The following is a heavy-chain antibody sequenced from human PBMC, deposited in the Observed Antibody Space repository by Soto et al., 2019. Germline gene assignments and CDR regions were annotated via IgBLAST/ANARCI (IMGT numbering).Heavy chain of an antibody. CDR3: ARSGSVVVISQLHN. V-gene: IGHV1-69*01. CDR2: IIPIIGTP. D-gene: IGHD3-22*01. J-gene: IGHJ4*02. Sequence: QVQLVQSGAEVKKPGSSVKISCKASGGTFSTYAFSWVRQAPGQRLEWVGGIIPIIGTPYYAQNFMGRLTINADESTTTAYLALSSLTFEDTAIYYCARSGSVVVISQLHNWGQGTLLTVSS. CDR1: GGTFSTYA.